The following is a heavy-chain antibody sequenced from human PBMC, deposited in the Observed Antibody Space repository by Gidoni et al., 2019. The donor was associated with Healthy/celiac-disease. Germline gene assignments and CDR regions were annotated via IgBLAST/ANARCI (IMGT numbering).Heavy chain of an antibody. V-gene: IGHV3-33*01. Sequence: QVQLVESGGGVDQPGRSLRLSCAASGFTFIRYGMCWVRQAPGTGLVWVAVIWYDGSNKYYADSVKGRFTISRDNSKNTLYLQMNSLRDEDTAVYYCARTMITFGGVIVDAFDIWGQGTMVTVSS. CDR1: GFTFIRYG. J-gene: IGHJ3*02. CDR3: ARTMITFGGVIVDAFDI. D-gene: IGHD3-16*02. CDR2: IWYDGSNK.